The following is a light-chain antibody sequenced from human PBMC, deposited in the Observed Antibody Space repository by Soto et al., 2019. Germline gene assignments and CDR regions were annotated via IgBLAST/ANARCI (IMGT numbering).Light chain of an antibody. CDR3: QQYYSTPVT. CDR2: WAS. V-gene: IGKV4-1*01. Sequence: DIVMTQSPDSLAVSLGERATINCKSSQSILFSSNNKNYLTWYQQKPGQPPKPLIYWASTRESGVPDRFSGSGSGTDFTLTTSSLQAEDVAVYYCQQYYSTPVTFGGGTKVEIK. J-gene: IGKJ4*01. CDR1: QSILFSSNNKNY.